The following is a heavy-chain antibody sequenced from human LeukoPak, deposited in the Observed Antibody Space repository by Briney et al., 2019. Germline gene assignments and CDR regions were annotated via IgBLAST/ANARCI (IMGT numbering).Heavy chain of an antibody. J-gene: IGHJ6*03. V-gene: IGHV4-34*01. CDR1: GGSFSGYY. Sequence: SETLSLTCAVYGGSFSGYYWSWIRQPPGKGLEWIGEINHSGSTNYNPSLKSRVTISVDTSKNQFSLKLSSVTAADTAVYYCARYRSFTIFGVVSMGAYYYMDVWGKGTTVTVSS. CDR3: ARYRSFTIFGVVSMGAYYYMDV. CDR2: INHSGST. D-gene: IGHD3-3*01.